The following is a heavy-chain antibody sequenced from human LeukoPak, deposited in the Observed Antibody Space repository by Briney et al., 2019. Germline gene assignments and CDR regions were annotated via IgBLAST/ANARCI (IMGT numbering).Heavy chain of an antibody. CDR2: INSDGSST. J-gene: IGHJ4*02. Sequence: GGSLRLSCAASGFSFSTYWMDWVCQAPGRGLVWVSRINSDGSSTTYADSVKGRFTLSRDNAKNTLYLQMNSLRAEDTAVYYCALGTKPLSYHFFDYWGQGALVTVSS. D-gene: IGHD1-7*01. CDR3: ALGTKPLSYHFFDY. CDR1: GFSFSTYW. V-gene: IGHV3-74*03.